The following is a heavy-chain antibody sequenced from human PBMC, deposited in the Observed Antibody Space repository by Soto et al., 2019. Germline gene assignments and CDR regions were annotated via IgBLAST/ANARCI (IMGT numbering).Heavy chain of an antibody. J-gene: IGHJ4*02. D-gene: IGHD7-27*01. Sequence: QVQLVQSGAEVKKPGASVKVSCKASGYTFTSYGISWVRQAPGQGLEWMGWISVHNGNTKYAQKLQGRVTMTTDTPTRTAYTEVRSLRSDDTAAYYCARDRNLGLGDYWGQGPLVTVSS. CDR1: GYTFTSYG. CDR3: ARDRNLGLGDY. CDR2: ISVHNGNT. V-gene: IGHV1-18*01.